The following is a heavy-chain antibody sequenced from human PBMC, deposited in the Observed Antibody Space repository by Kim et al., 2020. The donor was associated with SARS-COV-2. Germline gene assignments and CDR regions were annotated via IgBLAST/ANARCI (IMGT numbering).Heavy chain of an antibody. D-gene: IGHD2-15*01. J-gene: IGHJ4*02. V-gene: IGHV1-46*01. CDR2: GST. Sequence: GSTSYAQKFQGRVTMTRDTSTSTVYMELSSLRSEDTAVYYCASISGAFDYWGQGTLVTVSS. CDR3: ASISGAFDY.